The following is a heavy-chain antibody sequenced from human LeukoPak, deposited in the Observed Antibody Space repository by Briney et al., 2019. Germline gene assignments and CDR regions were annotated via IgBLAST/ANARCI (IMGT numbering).Heavy chain of an antibody. Sequence: GASVKVSCKASGGTFSSYAISWVRQAPGQGLEWMGGIIPIFGTANYAQKFQGRVTITADESTSTAYMELSSLRSEDTAVYYCARAISGWYQWFDPWGQGTLVTVSS. CDR1: GGTFSSYA. J-gene: IGHJ5*02. CDR3: ARAISGWYQWFDP. CDR2: IIPIFGTA. V-gene: IGHV1-69*13. D-gene: IGHD6-19*01.